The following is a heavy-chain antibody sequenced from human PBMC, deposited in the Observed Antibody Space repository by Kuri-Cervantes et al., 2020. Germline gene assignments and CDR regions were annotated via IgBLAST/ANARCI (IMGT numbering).Heavy chain of an antibody. Sequence: GGSLRLSCAASGFTFSDYYMSWIRQAPGKGLEWVSYISDSLSTIYYADSVKGRFTISRDNAKNTLYLQMNSLRAEDTAVYYCAKDTYGSGSYLFDYWGQGTLVTVSS. J-gene: IGHJ4*02. CDR1: GFTFSDYY. V-gene: IGHV3-11*04. CDR3: AKDTYGSGSYLFDY. CDR2: ISDSLSTI. D-gene: IGHD3-10*01.